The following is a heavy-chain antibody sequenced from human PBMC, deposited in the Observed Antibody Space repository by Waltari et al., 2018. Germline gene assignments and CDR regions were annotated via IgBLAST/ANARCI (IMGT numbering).Heavy chain of an antibody. J-gene: IGHJ4*02. D-gene: IGHD3-22*01. Sequence: EVQLVESGGGLVKPGGSLKLSCAASGFNFASYWMSWVRQAPGKGLEGVANIKQDASEKYYVDSVKGRFTISRDNTKNSLSLEMNSLRAEDTGVYYCARDYYYDSSNDYWGQGTLVTVSS. CDR1: GFNFASYW. CDR2: IKQDASEK. CDR3: ARDYYYDSSNDY. V-gene: IGHV3-7*01.